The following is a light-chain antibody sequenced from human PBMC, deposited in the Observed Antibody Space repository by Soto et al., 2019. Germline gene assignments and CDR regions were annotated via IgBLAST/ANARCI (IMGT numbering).Light chain of an antibody. V-gene: IGKV2-28*01. Sequence: DIVMTQIPFSLPVTPVEPSSISFKSGQILLHSHGYNYMDWYLQKPGQSPQLLIYFGSYRASGVPDRFSGSGSGTNFTLRISRVETDDFGIYYCMQALQVPITFGQGTRLEIK. CDR3: MQALQVPIT. J-gene: IGKJ5*01. CDR2: FGS. CDR1: QILLHSHGYNY.